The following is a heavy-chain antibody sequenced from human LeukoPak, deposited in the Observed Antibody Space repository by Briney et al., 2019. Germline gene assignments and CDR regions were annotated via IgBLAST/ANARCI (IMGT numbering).Heavy chain of an antibody. J-gene: IGHJ4*02. V-gene: IGHV4-38-2*02. CDR3: ASKGPYYYDSSGRPKADY. CDR2: IYHSGST. CDR1: GYSISSGYY. D-gene: IGHD3-22*01. Sequence: SETLSLTCTVSGYSISSGYYWGWIRQPPGKGLEWIGSIYHSGSTYYNPSLKSRVTISVDKSKNQFSLKLSSVTAADTAVYYCASKGPYYYDSSGRPKADYWGQGTLVTVSS.